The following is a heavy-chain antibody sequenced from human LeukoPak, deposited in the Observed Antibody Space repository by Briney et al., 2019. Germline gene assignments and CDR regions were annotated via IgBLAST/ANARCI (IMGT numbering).Heavy chain of an antibody. CDR1: GFTFSSYS. Sequence: KTGGSLRLSCAASGFTFSSYSMNWVRQAPGKGLEWVSSISSSSSYIYYADSVKGRFTISRDNAKNSLYLQMNSLRAEDTAVYYCARGDKYIAFSPPLQGFDYWGQGALVTVSS. CDR3: ARGDKYIAFSPPLQGFDY. D-gene: IGHD3-3*02. CDR2: ISSSSSYI. J-gene: IGHJ4*02. V-gene: IGHV3-21*01.